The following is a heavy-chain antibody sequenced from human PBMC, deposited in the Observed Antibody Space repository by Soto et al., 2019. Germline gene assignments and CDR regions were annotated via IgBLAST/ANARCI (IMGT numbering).Heavy chain of an antibody. V-gene: IGHV3-23*01. D-gene: IGHD1-26*01. CDR1: GFTFSTYP. CDR3: ARRSSGGYCAAFDV. CDR2: IHGSGETT. J-gene: IGHJ3*01. Sequence: EEQLLESGGGLVQPGGSLRLSCAASGFTFSTYPMTWVRQAPGKGLEWVSSIHGSGETTYYAESVKGRFIISRDNSKNTLFLQMDSLGVDDTAVYFCARRSSGGYCAAFDVWGQGTMVTVSS.